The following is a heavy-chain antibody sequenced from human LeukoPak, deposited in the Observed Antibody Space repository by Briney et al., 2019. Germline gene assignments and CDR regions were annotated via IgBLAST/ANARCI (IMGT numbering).Heavy chain of an antibody. J-gene: IGHJ4*02. CDR1: GFTLSTNA. V-gene: IGHV3-23*01. D-gene: IGHD1-26*01. CDR3: ATAVGKWASLHFFDY. Sequence: GGSLRLSCLTSGFTLSTNAMSWVRQAPGKGLEWISGISGRGASTYYADSGKGRFTISRDDSRNTLYLQMNTLRGEDTAVYSCATAVGKWASLHFFDYWGQGTLVTVSS. CDR2: ISGRGAST.